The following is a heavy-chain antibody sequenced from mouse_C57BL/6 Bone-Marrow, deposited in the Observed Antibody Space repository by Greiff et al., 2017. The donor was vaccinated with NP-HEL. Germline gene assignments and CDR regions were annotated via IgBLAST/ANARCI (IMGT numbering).Heavy chain of an antibody. CDR2: INPSSGYT. CDR3: AREWEYYGNYEGFAY. J-gene: IGHJ3*01. V-gene: IGHV1-7*01. CDR1: GYTFTSYW. Sequence: VQLQQSGAELAKPGASVKLSCKASGYTFTSYWMHWVKQRPGQGLEWIGYINPSSGYTKYNQKFKDKATLTVDKSSSTAYMQLSSLTYEDSAVYYCAREWEYYGNYEGFAYWGQGTLFTVSA. D-gene: IGHD2-1*01.